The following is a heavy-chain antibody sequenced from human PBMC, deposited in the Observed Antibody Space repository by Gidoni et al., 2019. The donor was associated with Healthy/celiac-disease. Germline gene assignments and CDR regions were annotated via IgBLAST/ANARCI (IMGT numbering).Heavy chain of an antibody. Sequence: QVQLVESGGGVVQPGRSLRLSCAASGVTFSSYGMHWVRQAPGKGLEWVAVIWYDGSNKYYADSVKGRFTISRDNSKNTLYLQMNSLRAEDTAVYYCARDAVRAAYYYGMDVWGQGTTVTVSS. CDR2: IWYDGSNK. D-gene: IGHD6-13*01. CDR3: ARDAVRAAYYYGMDV. J-gene: IGHJ6*02. CDR1: GVTFSSYG. V-gene: IGHV3-33*08.